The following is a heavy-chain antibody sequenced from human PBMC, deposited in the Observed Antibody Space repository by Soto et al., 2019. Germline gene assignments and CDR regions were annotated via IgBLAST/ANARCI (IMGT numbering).Heavy chain of an antibody. D-gene: IGHD2-15*01. Sequence: SQTLSLTCVGSGDTVSSNSVAWNWVRQSPSRGLEWLGRTYYRSRWYSDYAVSVRSRIDINADTSKNQVSLQLNSVTPEDTAVYYCARSEEDSDYYYYGMDAWGQGTRVTVSS. V-gene: IGHV6-1*01. CDR3: ARSEEDSDYYYYGMDA. J-gene: IGHJ6*02. CDR1: GDTVSSNSVA. CDR2: TYYRSRWYS.